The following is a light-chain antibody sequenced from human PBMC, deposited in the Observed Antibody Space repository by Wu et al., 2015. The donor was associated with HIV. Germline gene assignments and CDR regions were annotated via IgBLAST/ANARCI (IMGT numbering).Light chain of an antibody. V-gene: IGKV3-11*01. CDR3: QQRSNWPFT. CDR2: GAS. J-gene: IGKJ2*01. Sequence: EIVLTQSPVTLSLSPGERATLSCRASQTISTFLAWFQQKPGQAPGLLISGASNRATGIPARFSGSGSETDFTLTISSLEPEDFAVYYCQQRSNWPFTFGQGTKLEIK. CDR1: QTISTF.